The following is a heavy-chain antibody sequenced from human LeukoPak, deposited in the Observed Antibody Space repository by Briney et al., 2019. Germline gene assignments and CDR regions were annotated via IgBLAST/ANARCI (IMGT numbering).Heavy chain of an antibody. D-gene: IGHD5-18*01. Sequence: SETLSLTCTVSGGSVSSGSYYWSWIRQPPGKGLEWIGYIYYSGSTNYNPSLKSRVTISVDTSKNQFSLKLSSVTAADTAVYYCARGAYSYGLYGMDVWGQGTTVTVSS. CDR2: IYYSGST. V-gene: IGHV4-61*01. J-gene: IGHJ6*02. CDR1: GGSVSSGSYY. CDR3: ARGAYSYGLYGMDV.